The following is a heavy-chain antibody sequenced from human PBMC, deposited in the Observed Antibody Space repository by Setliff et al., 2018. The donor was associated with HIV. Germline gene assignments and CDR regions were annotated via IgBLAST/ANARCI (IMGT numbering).Heavy chain of an antibody. J-gene: IGHJ5*02. Sequence: SETLSLTCSVSGDSIFTSTYYWGWIRQPPGKRLERIGSIYYSGNTYYNPSLKSRVTISVDTSKNQFFLNLSSVTATDSAVYYCARLGRPYSGQGWFDPWGQETLVTVSS. V-gene: IGHV4-39*01. CDR2: IYYSGNT. D-gene: IGHD5-12*01. CDR3: ARLGRPYSGQGWFDP. CDR1: GDSIFTSTYY.